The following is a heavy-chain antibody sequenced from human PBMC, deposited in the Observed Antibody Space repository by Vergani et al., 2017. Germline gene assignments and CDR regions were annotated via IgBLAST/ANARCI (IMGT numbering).Heavy chain of an antibody. CDR3: ARGRGVLGDCNGGSCYSAYYCYYGMDV. D-gene: IGHD2-15*01. J-gene: IGHJ6*02. CDR1: GGSFSGYY. CDR2: INHSGST. V-gene: IGHV4-34*01. Sequence: QVQLQQWGAGLLKPSETLSLTCAVYGGSFSGYYWSWIRQPPGKGLEWIGEINHSGSTNYNPSLKSRVTISVDTSKNQFSLKLSYVTAADTAVYYCARGRGVLGDCNGGSCYSAYYCYYGMDVWGQGTTVTVSS.